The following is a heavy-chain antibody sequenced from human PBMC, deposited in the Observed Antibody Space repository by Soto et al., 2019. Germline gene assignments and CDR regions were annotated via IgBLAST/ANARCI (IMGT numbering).Heavy chain of an antibody. Sequence: QVHLVQSGAEVKKPGASVKVTCKASGYTFTSYYMHWVRQAPGQGPEWMGIINPSGGSTSYAQKFQGRVTMTRDTSTSTVYMELSSLRSEDTAVYYCASRIAAAGTGFDYWGQGSLVTVSS. CDR1: GYTFTSYY. V-gene: IGHV1-46*01. CDR2: INPSGGST. J-gene: IGHJ4*02. CDR3: ASRIAAAGTGFDY. D-gene: IGHD6-13*01.